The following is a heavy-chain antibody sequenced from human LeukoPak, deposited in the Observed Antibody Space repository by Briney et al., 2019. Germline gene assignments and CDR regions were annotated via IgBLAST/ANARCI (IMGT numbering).Heavy chain of an antibody. CDR2: IYSGGNA. J-gene: IGHJ4*02. D-gene: IGHD6-19*01. CDR1: QVTLSSNY. CDR3: ARVRIAVAGNYYFEH. V-gene: IGHV3-53*01. Sequence: GGSLRLSCAVSQVTLSSNYMGWVRQAPGKGLEWVSVIYSGGNAKYADSVKGRFTISRAKSKNKLYLQMNSQRVEDTAVYCCARVRIAVAGNYYFEHWRQGTLVTVSS.